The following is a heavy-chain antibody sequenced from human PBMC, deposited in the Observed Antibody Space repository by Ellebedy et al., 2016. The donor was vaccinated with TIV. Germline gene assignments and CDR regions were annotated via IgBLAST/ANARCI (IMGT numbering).Heavy chain of an antibody. D-gene: IGHD6-13*01. Sequence: GESLKISCAASGFTVSSNYMSWVRQAPGRGLEWVSTIYSSGGTYYAGSVKGRFTISRDNSKNTLYLQMNSLRAEDTAVYYCAGGISAAGTSLGFWGQGTLVTVSS. J-gene: IGHJ4*02. CDR3: AGGISAAGTSLGF. CDR1: GFTVSSNY. CDR2: IYSSGGT. V-gene: IGHV3-53*01.